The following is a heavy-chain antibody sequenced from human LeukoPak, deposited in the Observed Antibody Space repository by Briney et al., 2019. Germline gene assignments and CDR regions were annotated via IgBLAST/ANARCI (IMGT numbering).Heavy chain of an antibody. Sequence: ASGKVSCKASGYNFPSYYMQWVGKAPGKGLEGIGIINPSGGSTSYAQKFQGRVTMTRDTSTSTVYMELSSLRSEDTAVYYCARMLGNPYYYFDYWGQGTLVTVSS. CDR1: GYNFPSYY. V-gene: IGHV1-46*01. CDR2: INPSGGST. CDR3: ARMLGNPYYYFDY. D-gene: IGHD4-23*01. J-gene: IGHJ4*02.